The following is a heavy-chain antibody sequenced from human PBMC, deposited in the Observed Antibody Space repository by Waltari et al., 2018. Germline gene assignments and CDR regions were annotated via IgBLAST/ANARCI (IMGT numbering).Heavy chain of an antibody. CDR3: ARLPRFYTATDNAFDI. V-gene: IGHV1-69*02. CDR2: IIPILGIA. D-gene: IGHD5-18*01. J-gene: IGHJ3*02. Sequence: QVQLVQSGAEVKKPGSSVKVSCKASGGTFSSYTISWVRQAPGQGLEWMGRIIPILGIANYAQKFQGRVTITADKSTSTAYMELSSLRSEDTAVYYCARLPRFYTATDNAFDIWGQGTMVTVSS. CDR1: GGTFSSYT.